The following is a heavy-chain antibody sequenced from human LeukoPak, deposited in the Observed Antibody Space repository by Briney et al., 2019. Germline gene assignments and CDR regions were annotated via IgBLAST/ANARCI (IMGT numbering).Heavy chain of an antibody. CDR3: AKGKMDSSNSFDY. CDR1: GFTFSSYA. D-gene: IGHD4-11*01. Sequence: GGSLRLSCAASGFTFSSYALSWVRQAPGKGLEWVSAISGSGGSTYYADSVKGRFTISRDNSKNTLYLQMNSLRAEDTAVYYCAKGKMDSSNSFDYWGQGTLVTVSS. J-gene: IGHJ4*02. CDR2: ISGSGGST. V-gene: IGHV3-23*01.